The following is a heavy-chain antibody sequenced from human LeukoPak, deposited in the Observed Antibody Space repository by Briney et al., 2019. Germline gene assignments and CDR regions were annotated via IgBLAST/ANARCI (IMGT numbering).Heavy chain of an antibody. CDR3: ARVRYSSGWYRTFDY. V-gene: IGHV1-69*06. CDR1: TYTFTRYG. CDR2: IIPIFGTA. Sequence: ASVKVSCKASTYTFTRYGISWVRQAPGQGLEWMGGIIPIFGTANYAQKFQGRVTITADKSTSTAYMELSSLRSEDTAVYYCARVRYSSGWYRTFDYWGQGTLVTVSS. D-gene: IGHD6-19*01. J-gene: IGHJ4*02.